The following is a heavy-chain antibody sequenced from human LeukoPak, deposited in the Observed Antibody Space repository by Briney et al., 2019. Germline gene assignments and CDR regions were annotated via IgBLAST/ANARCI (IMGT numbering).Heavy chain of an antibody. V-gene: IGHV4-4*09. D-gene: IGHD3-3*01. Sequence: MTSETLSLTCAVSGGSISNYYWSWIRQPPGKGLEWIGYIHTSGTSNQNPSLKSRVTISVDTSKNHYSLSLRSVTTADTAVYFCARLSAAVHLGAFGIWGQGTTVSVSS. J-gene: IGHJ3*02. CDR1: GGSISNYY. CDR2: IHTSGTS. CDR3: ARLSAAVHLGAFGI.